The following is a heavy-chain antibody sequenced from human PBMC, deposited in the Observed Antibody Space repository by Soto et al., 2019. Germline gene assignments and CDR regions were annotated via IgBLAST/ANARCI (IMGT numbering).Heavy chain of an antibody. Sequence: GGSLRLSCAASGFSFSNYWMNWVRQAPGKGLEWVANIKEDGSEKDYVESVKGRFTISRDNAKNLLSLQMNSLRAEDTAVYYCARAGDRCYCSDYWGQGTLVTVSS. CDR3: ARAGDRCYCSDY. CDR2: IKEDGSEK. V-gene: IGHV3-7*01. J-gene: IGHJ4*02. CDR1: GFSFSNYW. D-gene: IGHD3-16*02.